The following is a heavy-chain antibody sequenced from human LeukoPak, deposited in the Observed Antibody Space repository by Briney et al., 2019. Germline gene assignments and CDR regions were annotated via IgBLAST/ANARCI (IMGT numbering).Heavy chain of an antibody. CDR2: IYTSGST. V-gene: IGHV4-61*02. Sequence: TLSLTCTVSGGSISSGSYYWSWIRQPAGKGLEWIGRIYTSGSTNYNPSLKSRVTISVDTSKNQFSLKLSSVTAADTAVYYCARENSYGDYIDYWGQGTLVTVSS. CDR3: ARENSYGDYIDY. CDR1: GGSISSGSYY. J-gene: IGHJ4*02. D-gene: IGHD4-17*01.